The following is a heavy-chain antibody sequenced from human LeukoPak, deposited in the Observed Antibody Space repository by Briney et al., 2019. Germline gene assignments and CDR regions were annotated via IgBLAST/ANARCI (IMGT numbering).Heavy chain of an antibody. CDR1: GGSFSGYY. V-gene: IGHV4-34*01. D-gene: IGHD1-7*01. CDR2: INHSGST. CDR3: ARPAKLELHAFDI. J-gene: IGHJ3*02. Sequence: SETLSLTCAVYGGSFSGYYWSWIRQPPGKGLEWIGEINHSGSTNYNPSLKSRVTISVDTSKNQFSLKLSSVTAADTAVYYCARPAKLELHAFDIWGQGTMVTVSS.